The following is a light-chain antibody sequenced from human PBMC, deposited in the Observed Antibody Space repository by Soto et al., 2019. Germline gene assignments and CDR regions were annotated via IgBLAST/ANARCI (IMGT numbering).Light chain of an antibody. J-gene: IGKJ4*01. Sequence: IVLTQSHVPLSLSPGVRATLSCRASQSVGNSLAWYRQKPGQAPRLLIYDASNRAAGVPARFSSSASGTDFTLTISSLEPEDFAIYYCHLRSNWPSLTCGGGTKVDI. CDR3: HLRSNWPSLT. CDR2: DAS. CDR1: QSVGNS. V-gene: IGKV3-11*01.